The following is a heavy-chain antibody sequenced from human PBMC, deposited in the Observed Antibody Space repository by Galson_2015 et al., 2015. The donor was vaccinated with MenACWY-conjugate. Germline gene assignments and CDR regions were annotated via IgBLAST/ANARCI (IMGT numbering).Heavy chain of an antibody. D-gene: IGHD3-3*01. Sequence: SLRLSCAASGFAFSNYAMTWVRQSPAKGLEWVSTFSGMGSETHYADSVKGRFIISRDNSKKTLYLEMNSLRAEDTGVYYCAKDYRAYDFWSGYQSLDPWGQGTRVTVSS. CDR1: GFAFSNYA. CDR2: FSGMGSET. J-gene: IGHJ5*02. V-gene: IGHV3-23*01. CDR3: AKDYRAYDFWSGYQSLDP.